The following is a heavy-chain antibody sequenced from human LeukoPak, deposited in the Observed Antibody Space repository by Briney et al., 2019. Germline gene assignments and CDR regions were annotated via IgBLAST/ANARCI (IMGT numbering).Heavy chain of an antibody. CDR3: ARRVGRSGPLDY. V-gene: IGHV3-30*03. CDR1: GFTFSGFA. D-gene: IGHD1-26*01. CDR2: ISYDGSDK. Sequence: GGSVRLSCAASGFTFSGFAVHWVRQAPGKGLEWVAAISYDGSDKDYVDSVKGRFTISRDNSKNMLSLQMNSLRAEDTAVYYCARRVGRSGPLDYWGQGTLVTPSS. J-gene: IGHJ4*02.